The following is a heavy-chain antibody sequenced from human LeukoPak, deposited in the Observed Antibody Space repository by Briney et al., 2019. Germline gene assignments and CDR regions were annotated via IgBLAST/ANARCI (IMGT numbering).Heavy chain of an antibody. CDR3: AKGPQSSGWQSFDS. D-gene: IGHD6-19*01. Sequence: GGSLTLSCAASGFTFSSYAMHWVRQAPGKGLEWVTFITYDGTYKYSADSVKGRFTISRDNSKNALYLQINSLRPEDSAVYYCAKGPQSSGWQSFDSWGQGTLVTVSS. V-gene: IGHV3-30*02. CDR1: GFTFSSYA. CDR2: ITYDGTYK. J-gene: IGHJ4*02.